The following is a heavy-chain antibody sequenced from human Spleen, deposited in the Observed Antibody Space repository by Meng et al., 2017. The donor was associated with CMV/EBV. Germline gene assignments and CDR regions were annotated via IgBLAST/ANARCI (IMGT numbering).Heavy chain of an antibody. CDR3: AREMFNWNYVSGSNREIYYYSGLDV. CDR2: IIAVFGIA. D-gene: IGHD1-7*01. CDR1: GGAFSSYA. J-gene: IGHJ6*02. V-gene: IGHV1-69*04. Sequence: SVKVSCKASGGAFSSYAVSWVRQAPGQGLEWMGRIIAVFGIADYAQKFQGRVTIRADKSTSTAYLELSSLRSEDTAVYFCAREMFNWNYVSGSNREIYYYSGLDVWGQGTTVTVSS.